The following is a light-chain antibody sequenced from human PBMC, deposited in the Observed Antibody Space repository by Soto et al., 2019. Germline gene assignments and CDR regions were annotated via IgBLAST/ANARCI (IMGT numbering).Light chain of an antibody. J-gene: IGLJ1*01. Sequence: SVRSRHSSVCGSPGQSITISCSGTISDIGTYNHVSWYQQHPGKVPQLIIYEVSNRPSGLSNRFSGSKSGNTASLTISGRQADDEADYYWSSYTTISTLVFGSGTKATV. CDR2: EVS. V-gene: IGLV2-14*01. CDR3: SSYTTISTLV. CDR1: ISDIGTYNH.